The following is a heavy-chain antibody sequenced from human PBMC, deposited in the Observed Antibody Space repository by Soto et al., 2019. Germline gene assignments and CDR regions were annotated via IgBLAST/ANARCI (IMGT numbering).Heavy chain of an antibody. Sequence: QVQLVESGGGVVQPGRSLRLSCAASGFTFSSYGMHWVRQAPGKGLEWVAVIWYDGSNKYYADSVKGRFTISRDYSKNPQDTQNNSLRTEGRARYFGARGNLRVVSGAMPPYLFYRMGDLGQVTTVTVSS. CDR3: ARGNLRVVSGAMPPYLFYRMGD. CDR1: GFTFSSYG. V-gene: IGHV3-33*01. D-gene: IGHD2-2*01. CDR2: IWYDGSNK. J-gene: IGHJ6*02.